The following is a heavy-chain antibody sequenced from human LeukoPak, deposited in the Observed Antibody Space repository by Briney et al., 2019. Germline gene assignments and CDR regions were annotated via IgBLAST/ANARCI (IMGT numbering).Heavy chain of an antibody. CDR3: LRGDRRDY. CDR2: IDSSGGYM. CDR1: GFTFNTYS. J-gene: IGHJ4*02. V-gene: IGHV3-21*06. Sequence: SGGSLRLACAASGFTFNTYSMSWARQAPGKGLEWVSSIDSSGGYMFYADSVKGRFIISRDNAKDSLYLQMNSLRVEDTAVYYCLRGDRRDYWGQGSLVTVSS.